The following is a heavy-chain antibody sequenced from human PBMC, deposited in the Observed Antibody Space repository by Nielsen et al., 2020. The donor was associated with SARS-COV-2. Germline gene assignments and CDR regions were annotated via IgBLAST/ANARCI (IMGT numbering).Heavy chain of an antibody. CDR1: GGSISSGGYY. J-gene: IGHJ5*02. D-gene: IGHD2-2*01. Sequence: SETLSLTCTVSGGSISSGGYYWSWIRQPPGKGLEWIGYIYYSGSTNYNPSLKSRVTISVDTSKNQFSLKLSSVTAADTAVYYCARYCSSTSCHPSWGQGTLVTVSS. CDR3: ARYCSSTSCHPS. V-gene: IGHV4-61*08. CDR2: IYYSGST.